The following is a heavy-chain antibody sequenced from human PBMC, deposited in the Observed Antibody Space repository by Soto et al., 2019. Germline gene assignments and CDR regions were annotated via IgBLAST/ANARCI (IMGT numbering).Heavy chain of an antibody. CDR2: INGGGRT. CDR1: GFTFSSYT. D-gene: IGHD4-17*01. J-gene: IGHJ4*02. CDR3: AKDLRPDGVWEFGY. Sequence: EVQLLESGGDLVQPGGSLRLSCAASGFTFSSYTMTWVRQAPGKRLAWVSGINGGGRTYYEDSVKGRFTISRDYSKNTLYLPIISLRGEDTAVYYCAKDLRPDGVWEFGYWGQGTLVTVSS. V-gene: IGHV3-23*01.